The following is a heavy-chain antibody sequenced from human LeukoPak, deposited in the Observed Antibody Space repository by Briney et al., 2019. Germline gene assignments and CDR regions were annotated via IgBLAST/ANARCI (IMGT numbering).Heavy chain of an antibody. D-gene: IGHD6-19*01. CDR1: AFTFSSYW. Sequence: GGSLRLSCATSAFTFSSYWMHWVRQAPGKGLVWVSRINSDGSSRSYADYVKGRFTISRDDAKNTLYLQMSSLRAEDTAVYYCASGWYTHFDYWGQGTLVTVSS. J-gene: IGHJ4*02. V-gene: IGHV3-74*01. CDR2: INSDGSSR. CDR3: ASGWYTHFDY.